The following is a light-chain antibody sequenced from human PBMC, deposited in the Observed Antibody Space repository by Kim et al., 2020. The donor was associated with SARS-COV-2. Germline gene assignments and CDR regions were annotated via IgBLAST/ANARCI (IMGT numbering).Light chain of an antibody. Sequence: EIVLTQSPATLSLSPGERATLSCRASQSVSSHLAWYQQRPGQAPRLLIYDASNRATGIPARFSGSGSGRDFTLTIGNLEPEDFAVYYCQQRSNWPLTFGGGTKVEIK. CDR2: DAS. J-gene: IGKJ4*01. V-gene: IGKV3-11*02. CDR1: QSVSSH. CDR3: QQRSNWPLT.